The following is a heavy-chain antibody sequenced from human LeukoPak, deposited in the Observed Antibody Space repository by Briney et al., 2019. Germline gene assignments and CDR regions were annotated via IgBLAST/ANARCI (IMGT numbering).Heavy chain of an antibody. J-gene: IGHJ3*02. CDR2: IYYSGST. Sequence: SETLSLTCTVSGGSISSGGYYWSWIRQHPGKGLEWIGYIYYSGSTYYNPSLKSRVTISVDTSKYQFSLKLSSVTAADTAVYYCARGSSNAFDIWGQGTMVTVSS. D-gene: IGHD3-10*01. CDR3: ARGSSNAFDI. V-gene: IGHV4-31*03. CDR1: GGSISSGGYY.